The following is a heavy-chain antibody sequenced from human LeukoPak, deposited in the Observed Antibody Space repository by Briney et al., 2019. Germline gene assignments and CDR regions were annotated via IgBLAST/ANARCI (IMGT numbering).Heavy chain of an antibody. CDR2: IYYSGSP. CDR1: GGSISSYY. Sequence: ETLSLTCTVSGGSISSYYWSWIRQPPRKGLEWIGYIYYSGSPTSNPPSRSGVTMPVKTPKTRSSLNRSALTPADAAVYCCARHEGGSWSVWFDPWGQGALVTVSS. D-gene: IGHD6-13*01. V-gene: IGHV4-59*08. CDR3: ARHEGGSWSVWFDP. J-gene: IGHJ5*02.